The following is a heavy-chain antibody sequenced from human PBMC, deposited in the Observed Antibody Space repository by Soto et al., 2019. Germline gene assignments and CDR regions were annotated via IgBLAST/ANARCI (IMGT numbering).Heavy chain of an antibody. Sequence: SETLSLTCTVSGVSIYSGSYHWGWIRQPPGKGLEWIGAINYSGSPYYNPSLKSRVTISVDTSKNQFSLILSSVTAADSAVYFCARRHAPRYSSGNNFFDFWGQGTLVTVSS. V-gene: IGHV4-39*01. J-gene: IGHJ4*02. D-gene: IGHD6-19*01. CDR3: ARRHAPRYSSGNNFFDF. CDR2: INYSGSP. CDR1: GVSIYSGSYH.